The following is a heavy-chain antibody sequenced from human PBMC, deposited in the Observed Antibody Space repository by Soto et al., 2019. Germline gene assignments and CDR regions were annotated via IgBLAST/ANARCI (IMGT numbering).Heavy chain of an antibody. V-gene: IGHV1-69*06. CDR3: ARAKVGGTTRIDY. J-gene: IGHJ4*02. CDR2: IMPIFRRT. D-gene: IGHD1-26*01. Sequence: QVQLVQSGAEVKKPGSSVKVSCRASGGTFNNYAISWVRQAPGQGLEWMGGIMPIFRRTDYAQKFQGRATITADKSTSTAYLELRSLRSEDTAIYYCARAKVGGTTRIDYWGQGTLVTVSS. CDR1: GGTFNNYA.